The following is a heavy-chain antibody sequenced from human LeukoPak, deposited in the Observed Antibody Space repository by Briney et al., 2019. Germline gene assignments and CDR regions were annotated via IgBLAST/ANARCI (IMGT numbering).Heavy chain of an antibody. Sequence: SETLSLTCTVSGGSISSSSYYWGWIRQPPGKGLEWIGSIYYSGSTNYNPSLKSRVTISVDTSKNQFSLKLSSVTAADTAVHYCARGIGGRKDAWNAFDIWGQGTMVTVSS. CDR1: GGSISSSSYY. D-gene: IGHD2-15*01. J-gene: IGHJ3*02. V-gene: IGHV4-39*07. CDR3: ARGIGGRKDAWNAFDI. CDR2: IYYSGST.